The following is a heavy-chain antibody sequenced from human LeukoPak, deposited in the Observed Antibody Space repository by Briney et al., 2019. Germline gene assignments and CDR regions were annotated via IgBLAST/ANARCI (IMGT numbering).Heavy chain of an antibody. Sequence: GGSLRLSCAASGFTFSSYGMHWVRQAPGKGLEWVAVISYDGSNKYYADSVKGRFTISRDNSKNTLYLQMNSLRAEDTAVYYCAKAPLDCSGGSCYSSYFDYWGQGTLVTVSS. CDR2: ISYDGSNK. V-gene: IGHV3-30*18. CDR1: GFTFSSYG. J-gene: IGHJ4*02. D-gene: IGHD2-15*01. CDR3: AKAPLDCSGGSCYSSYFDY.